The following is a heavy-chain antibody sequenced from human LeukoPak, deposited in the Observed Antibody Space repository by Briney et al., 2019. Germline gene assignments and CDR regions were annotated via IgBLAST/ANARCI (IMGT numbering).Heavy chain of an antibody. V-gene: IGHV3-23*01. CDR3: AKSDCGGDCHLLDY. CDR1: GFTFSTYA. CDR2: FGGSGGTI. D-gene: IGHD2-21*02. Sequence: GGSLRLSSAASGFTFSTYAMSWVRQAPGKGLEWVSHFGGSGGTIYYADSVKGRFTISRDNSKNTLYLQMNSLRAEDTAVYYCAKSDCGGDCHLLDYWGQGTLVTVSS. J-gene: IGHJ4*02.